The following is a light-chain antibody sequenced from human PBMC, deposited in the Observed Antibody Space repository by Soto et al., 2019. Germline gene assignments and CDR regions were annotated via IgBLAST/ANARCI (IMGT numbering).Light chain of an antibody. CDR2: DVS. V-gene: IGLV2-14*01. CDR1: SSDVGGYNY. CDR3: SSYTSSSTPYV. J-gene: IGLJ1*01. Sequence: SALTQPASVSGSPGQTITISCTGTSSDVGGYNYVSWYQQHPGKAPKLMIYDVSNRPSGVSNRFSGSKSGNTASLTISGRQAEDEADYYCSSYTSSSTPYVFGTGTKLTVL.